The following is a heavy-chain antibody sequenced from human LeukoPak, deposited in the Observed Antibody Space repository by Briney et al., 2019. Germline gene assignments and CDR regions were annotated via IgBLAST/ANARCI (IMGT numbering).Heavy chain of an antibody. CDR1: GGSISSSSYY. J-gene: IGHJ4*02. Sequence: SETLSLTCTVSGGSISSSSYYWGWIRQPPGKGLEWIGNIYYSGTTYYNSSLKSRVTISVDTSKNQFSLKVSSVTAADTAVYYCARDQGSSSWYPAYYFDYWGQGILVTVSS. CDR2: IYYSGTT. V-gene: IGHV4-39*07. CDR3: ARDQGSSSWYPAYYFDY. D-gene: IGHD6-13*01.